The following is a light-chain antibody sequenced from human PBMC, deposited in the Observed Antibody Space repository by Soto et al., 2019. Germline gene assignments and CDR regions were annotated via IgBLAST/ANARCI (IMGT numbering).Light chain of an antibody. Sequence: DIQMTQSPSTLSASVGERVTITCRASQSVGSWLAWYQQKPGKAPKVLIYMVSSLESGVPSRFSGSGSGTEFTLTISSLQPDDFANYYCQEYTSRSRTFGQGTTVEIK. V-gene: IGKV1-5*03. CDR1: QSVGSW. CDR3: QEYTSRSRT. J-gene: IGKJ1*01. CDR2: MVS.